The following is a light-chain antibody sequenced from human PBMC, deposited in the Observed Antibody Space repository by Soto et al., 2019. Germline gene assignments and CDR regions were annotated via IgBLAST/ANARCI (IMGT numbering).Light chain of an antibody. CDR1: SSDVGSYNL. CDR3: CSYAGSSTFYV. J-gene: IGLJ1*01. Sequence: QSALTQPASVSGSPGQSITISCTGTSSDVGSYNLVSWYQQHPGKAPKLRIYEGSKRPSGVSNRFSGSKSGNTASLTISGLQAEDEADYYCCSYAGSSTFYVCGTGTKLTVL. V-gene: IGLV2-23*01. CDR2: EGS.